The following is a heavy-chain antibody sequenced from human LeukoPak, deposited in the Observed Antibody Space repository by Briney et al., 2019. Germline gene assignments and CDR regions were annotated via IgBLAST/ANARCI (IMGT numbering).Heavy chain of an antibody. Sequence: TLSLTCTVSGGSISSFHWSWIREPPGKALEWLARIDWDDDKYYSTSLKTRLTISKDTSKNQVVLRMTNMDPVDTATYYCARIHTSSWSFEYWGQGTLVTVSS. CDR1: GGSISSFHW. V-gene: IGHV2-70*11. D-gene: IGHD6-13*01. CDR3: ARIHTSSWSFEY. J-gene: IGHJ4*02. CDR2: IDWDDDK.